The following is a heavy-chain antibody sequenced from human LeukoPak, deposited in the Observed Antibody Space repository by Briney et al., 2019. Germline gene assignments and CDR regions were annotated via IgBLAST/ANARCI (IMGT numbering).Heavy chain of an antibody. CDR2: VKQDGSQQ. J-gene: IGHJ4*02. D-gene: IGHD6-6*01. CDR3: SNGIYSSSF. Sequence: GGSLRRSCATSGFTFTRYWMAWIRQAPGKGLEWVANVKQDGSQQYYLDSVEGRFTISRDNAKNSLYLQMNNVRAEDTAVYYCSNGIYSSSFWGQGTLVTVSS. V-gene: IGHV3-7*01. CDR1: GFTFTRYW.